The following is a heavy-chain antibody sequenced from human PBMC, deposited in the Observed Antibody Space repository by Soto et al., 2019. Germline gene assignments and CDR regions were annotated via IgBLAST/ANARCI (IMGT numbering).Heavy chain of an antibody. CDR2: IYSGGST. CDR1: GFTVSSNY. V-gene: IGHV3-66*01. J-gene: IGHJ6*02. Sequence: SLRLSCAASGFTVSSNYMSWVRQAPGKGLEWVSVIYSGGSTYYADSVKGRFTISRDNSKNTLYLQMNSLRAEDTAVYYCARDRIHGSGMDVWGQGTTVTVSS. CDR3: ARDRIHGSGMDV.